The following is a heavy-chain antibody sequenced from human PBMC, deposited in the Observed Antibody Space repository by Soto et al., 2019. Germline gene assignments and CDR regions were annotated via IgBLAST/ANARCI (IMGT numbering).Heavy chain of an antibody. J-gene: IGHJ4*02. CDR2: IIPIYGTT. CDR1: GGTFSTYA. Sequence: SVKVSCKASGGTFSTYAISWVRQAPGQGLEWMGGIIPIYGTTNYAQKVQGRVTMTTDASTSTVYMELRNLRSDDTALYYCARASTVGRDYFDYWGQGTLVTVSS. D-gene: IGHD4-17*01. V-gene: IGHV1-69*05. CDR3: ARASTVGRDYFDY.